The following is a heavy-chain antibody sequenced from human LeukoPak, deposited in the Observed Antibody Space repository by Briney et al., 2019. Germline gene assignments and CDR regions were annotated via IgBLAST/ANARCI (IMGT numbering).Heavy chain of an antibody. CDR1: GFTFSSYA. CDR2: ISYDGSNK. CDR3: AKGSFCSGGGCYLGLDY. J-gene: IGHJ4*02. D-gene: IGHD2-15*01. Sequence: GRSLRLSCAASGFTFSSYAMHWVRQAPGKGLEWVAVISYDGSNKYYADSVKGRFTISRDNSKNTLYLQMNSLRAEDTAVYYCAKGSFCSGGGCYLGLDYWGQGTLVAVSS. V-gene: IGHV3-30-3*01.